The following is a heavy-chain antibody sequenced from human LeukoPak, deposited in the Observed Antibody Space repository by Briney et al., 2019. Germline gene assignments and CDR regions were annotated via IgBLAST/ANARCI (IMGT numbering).Heavy chain of an antibody. CDR1: GFTFSGYD. J-gene: IGHJ4*02. CDR3: ARVGLGSYYNIDQ. D-gene: IGHD3-10*01. CDR2: ISSSGSTL. V-gene: IGHV3-48*03. Sequence: GGSLRLSCAASGFTFSGYDMNWVRQAPGKGLEWISYISSSGSTLYYTDSVKGRFTISRGNAKNSLYLQMNSLRAEDTAVYYFARVGLGSYYNIDQWGQGTPVSVSS.